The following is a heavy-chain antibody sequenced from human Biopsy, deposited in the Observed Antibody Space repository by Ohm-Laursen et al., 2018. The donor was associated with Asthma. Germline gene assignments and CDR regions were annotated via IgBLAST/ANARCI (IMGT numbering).Heavy chain of an antibody. V-gene: IGHV1-18*01. CDR1: GYTFNSVG. D-gene: IGHD3-10*01. J-gene: IGHJ6*02. CDR2: ISVYNGNT. CDR3: ARAVDYSHYYGIDV. Sequence: ASVKVSCKTSGYTFNSVGITWARQAPGQGLEWMGWISVYNGNTKVAQKLQDRVTMITDTSTSTAYMELRSLRSDDTAVYFCARAVDYSHYYGIDVWGQGTTVTVS.